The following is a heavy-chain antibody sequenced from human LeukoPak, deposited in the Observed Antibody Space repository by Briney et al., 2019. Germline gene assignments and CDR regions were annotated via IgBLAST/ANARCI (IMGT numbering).Heavy chain of an antibody. D-gene: IGHD5-12*01. CDR1: GFTFSSYG. J-gene: IGHJ4*02. CDR3: ARVYSGYGDFDY. V-gene: IGHV3-33*01. CDR2: IWYDGSNK. Sequence: GGSLRLSCAASGFTFSSYGMHWVRQAPGKGLEWVAAIWYDGSNKYYADSVKGRFTISRDNSKNTLYLQMNSLRAEDTAVYYCARVYSGYGDFDYWGQGTLVTVSS.